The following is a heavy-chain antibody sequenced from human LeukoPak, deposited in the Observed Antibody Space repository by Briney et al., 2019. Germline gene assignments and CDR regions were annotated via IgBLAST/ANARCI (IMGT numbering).Heavy chain of an antibody. CDR3: ARAEASVTTEYYFDY. CDR1: RFTFSSYS. D-gene: IGHD4-17*01. Sequence: GSLRLSCAASRFTFSSYSMNWVRQAPGKGLEWVSSISSSSSYIYYADSVKGRFTISRDNAKNSLYLQMNSLRAEDTAVYYCARAEASVTTEYYFDYWGQGTLVTVSS. CDR2: ISSSSSYI. V-gene: IGHV3-21*01. J-gene: IGHJ4*02.